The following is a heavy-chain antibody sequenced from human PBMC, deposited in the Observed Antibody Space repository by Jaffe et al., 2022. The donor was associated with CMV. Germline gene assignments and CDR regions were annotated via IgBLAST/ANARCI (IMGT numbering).Heavy chain of an antibody. V-gene: IGHV4-4*02. Sequence: QVQLQESGPGLVKPSGTLSLTCAVSGGSISSSNWWSWVRQPPGKGLEWIGEIYHSGSTNYNPSLKSRVTISVDKSKNQFSLKLSSVTAADTAVYYCARDFMEEVTTEIVSDYYYYYMDVWGKGTTVTVSS. D-gene: IGHD4-17*01. CDR1: GGSISSSNW. J-gene: IGHJ6*03. CDR2: IYHSGST. CDR3: ARDFMEEVTTEIVSDYYYYYMDV.